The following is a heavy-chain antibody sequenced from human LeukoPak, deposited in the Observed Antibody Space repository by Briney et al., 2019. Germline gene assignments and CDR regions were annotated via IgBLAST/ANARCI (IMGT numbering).Heavy chain of an antibody. J-gene: IGHJ6*04. CDR1: GFTFSSYS. D-gene: IGHD3-10*02. V-gene: IGHV3-48*04. CDR3: AELGITMIGGV. CDR2: ISSSGSTI. Sequence: PGGSLRLSCAASGFTFSSYSMNWVRRAPGKGLEWVSYISSSGSTIYYADSAKGRFTISRDNAKNSLYLQMNSLRAEDTAVYYCAELGITMIGGVWGKGTTVTISS.